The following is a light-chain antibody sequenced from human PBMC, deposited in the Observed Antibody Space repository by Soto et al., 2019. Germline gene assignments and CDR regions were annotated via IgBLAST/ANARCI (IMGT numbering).Light chain of an antibody. CDR1: QSVSSSY. V-gene: IGKV3D-20*01. CDR2: DAS. CDR3: QQYGSSPLT. Sequence: EIVLTQSPGTPSLPPGERATLSCRASQSVSSSYLAWYQQKPGLAPRLLIYDASSRATGIPDRFSGSGSGTDFTLTISRLEPEDFAVYYCQQYGSSPLTFGGGTKVDI. J-gene: IGKJ4*01.